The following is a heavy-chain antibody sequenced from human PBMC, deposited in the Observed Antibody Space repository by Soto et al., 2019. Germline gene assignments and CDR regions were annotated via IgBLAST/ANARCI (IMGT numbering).Heavy chain of an antibody. D-gene: IGHD3-10*01. CDR1: GYSFTSLA. CDR2: MQPSTGRT. J-gene: IGHJ4*02. V-gene: IGHV1-8*01. Sequence: QVQLVQSGAEVREPGASVKVSCKASGYSFTSLAINWVRQTAGQGLEWMGWMQPSTGRTGYAQKFPGRVTMTRDTAINTAYMELITLTSDETAFYVCARGVSAGVDYWGQGPLVTFSS. CDR3: ARGVSAGVDY.